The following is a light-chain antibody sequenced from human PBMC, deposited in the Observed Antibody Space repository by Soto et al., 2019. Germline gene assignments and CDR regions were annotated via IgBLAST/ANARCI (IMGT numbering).Light chain of an antibody. CDR2: AAS. CDR1: PTVSKNY. CDR3: QQYAVSPIT. V-gene: IGKV3-20*01. Sequence: EIGLTQSPVTLSLSPGEGATRSCRASPTVSKNYLAWYHQKPGQAPRLLIYAASTRATGIPDRFRGSGSGTDFPLTIPRLQPEAFAVFSCQQYAVSPITSGQGQRLEIK. J-gene: IGKJ5*01.